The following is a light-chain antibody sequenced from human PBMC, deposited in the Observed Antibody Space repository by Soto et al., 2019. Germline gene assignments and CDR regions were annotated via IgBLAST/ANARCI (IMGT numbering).Light chain of an antibody. J-gene: IGKJ3*01. Sequence: DIQMTQSPSSLSAFVGDRVTISCRASPGISNSVAWYQQKPGKVPKVLIYDASTLQSGVPSRFSGSGSGTDFTLTISSLQPEDVAIYYCQKYNSGLETFVPGTKVDIK. CDR2: DAS. CDR3: QKYNSGLET. CDR1: PGISNS. V-gene: IGKV1-27*01.